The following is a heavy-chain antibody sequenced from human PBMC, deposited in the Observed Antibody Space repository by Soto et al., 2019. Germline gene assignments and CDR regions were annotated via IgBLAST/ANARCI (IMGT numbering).Heavy chain of an antibody. CDR2: INPNSGGT. CDR3: ARDLGWCSGGSCYQKSYYYYGMDV. J-gene: IGHJ6*01. D-gene: IGHD2-15*01. Sequence: ASVKVSCKASGYTFTGYYMHWVRQAPGQGLEWMGWINPNSGGTNYAQKFQGWVTMTRDTSISTAYMELSRLRSDDTAVYYCARDLGWCSGGSCYQKSYYYYGMDVWGQGTTVTVSS. V-gene: IGHV1-2*04. CDR1: GYTFTGYY.